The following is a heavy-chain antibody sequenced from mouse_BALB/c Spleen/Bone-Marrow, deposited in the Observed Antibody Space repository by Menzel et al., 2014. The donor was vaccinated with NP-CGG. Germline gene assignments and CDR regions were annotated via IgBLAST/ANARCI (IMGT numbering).Heavy chain of an antibody. CDR1: GFTFSSFG. CDR3: ARSPYDYAAMDY. V-gene: IGHV5-17*02. CDR2: ISSGSSTI. Sequence: EVKLVESGGGLVQPGGSRKLSCAASGFTFSSFGMHWVRQAPEKGLEWVAYISSGSSTIYYADTVKGRFTISRDNPKNTLFLQMTSLGSEDTAMYYCARSPYDYAAMDYWGQGTSVTVSS. D-gene: IGHD2-4*01. J-gene: IGHJ4*01.